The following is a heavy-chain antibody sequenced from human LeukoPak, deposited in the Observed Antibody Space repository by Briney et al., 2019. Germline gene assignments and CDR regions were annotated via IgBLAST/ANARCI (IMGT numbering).Heavy chain of an antibody. CDR3: ARAPVVTFRDAFDV. CDR1: GYTFTSHA. J-gene: IGHJ3*01. V-gene: IGHV7-4-1*01. D-gene: IGHD4-23*01. Sequence: GASVKVSCKASGYTFTSHAINWVRQAPGQGLEWMGWINTHSANPTYAQGLTGRYVFSVDTSATTAYLQIYNLQAEDSAVYFCARAPVVTFRDAFDVWGQGTRVTVSS. CDR2: INTHSANP.